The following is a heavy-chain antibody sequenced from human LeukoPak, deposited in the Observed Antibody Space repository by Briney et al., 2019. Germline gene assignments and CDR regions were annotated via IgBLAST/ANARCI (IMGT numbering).Heavy chain of an antibody. V-gene: IGHV4-59*01. Sequence: PSETLSLTCTVSGGSISSYYWSWIRQPPGKGLEWIGYIYYSGSTNYNPSLKSRVTISVDTSKNQFSLKLSSVTAADTAVYYCARDRLQRGGWFGPWGQGTLVTVSS. CDR1: GGSISSYY. J-gene: IGHJ5*02. CDR3: ARDRLQRGGWFGP. D-gene: IGHD3-10*01. CDR2: IYYSGST.